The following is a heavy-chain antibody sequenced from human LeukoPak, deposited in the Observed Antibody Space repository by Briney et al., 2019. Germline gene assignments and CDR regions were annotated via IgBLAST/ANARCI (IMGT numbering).Heavy chain of an antibody. CDR1: GGSISSDY. D-gene: IGHD1-26*01. CDR3: ARDQEYSGSYYRYFDF. J-gene: IGHJ4*02. V-gene: IGHV4-59*12. CDR2: IYYSGST. Sequence: PSETLSLTCTVSGGSISSDYWSWIRQPPGKGLEWIGYIYYSGSTNYNPSLKSRVTISVDTSKNQFSLKLSSVTAADTAVYYCARDQEYSGSYYRYFDFWGQGALVTVSS.